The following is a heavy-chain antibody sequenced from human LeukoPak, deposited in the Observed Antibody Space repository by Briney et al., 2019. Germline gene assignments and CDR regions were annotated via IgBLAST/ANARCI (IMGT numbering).Heavy chain of an antibody. CDR2: IIPIVGTA. J-gene: IGHJ6*04. CDR3: AGDIVVVPAFPPYYYYGMDV. D-gene: IGHD2-2*01. Sequence: SVKVSCKASGYTFTSYGISWVRQARGQGLEWMGGIIPIVGTANYAQKFQGRVTITADESTSTACMELSSLRSEDTAVYYCAGDIVVVPAFPPYYYYGMDVWGKGTTVTVSS. V-gene: IGHV1-69*01. CDR1: GYTFTSYG.